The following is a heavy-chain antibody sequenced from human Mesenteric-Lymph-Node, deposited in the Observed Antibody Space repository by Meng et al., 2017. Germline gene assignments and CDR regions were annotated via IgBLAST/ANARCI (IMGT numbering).Heavy chain of an antibody. CDR1: GYTLSNHG. CDR3: TRADIAAAGTGGY. J-gene: IGHJ4*02. Sequence: QVQRAQAGAEVKKTGASGKVTCKATGYTLSNHGISWERQAPGQGLEWMGWISGYSGNTKYAQKLQGRVTMTTDTSTNTAYMELRSLRSDDTAVYYCTRADIAAAGTGGYWGQGTLVTVSS. CDR2: ISGYSGNT. D-gene: IGHD6-13*01. V-gene: IGHV1-18*04.